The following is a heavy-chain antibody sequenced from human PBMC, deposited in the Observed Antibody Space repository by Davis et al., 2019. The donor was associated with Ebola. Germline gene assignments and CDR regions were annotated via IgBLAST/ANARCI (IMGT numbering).Heavy chain of an antibody. CDR2: IYYSGST. CDR3: ARLLAGRGDV. D-gene: IGHD6-6*01. V-gene: IGHV4-38-2*02. Sequence: SETLSLTCTVSGYSISSGYYWGWIRQPPGKGLEWIGSIYYSGSTYYNPSLKSRVTISVDTSKNQFSLKLSSVTAADTAVYYCARLLAGRGDVWGQGTTVTVSS. J-gene: IGHJ6*02. CDR1: GYSISSGYY.